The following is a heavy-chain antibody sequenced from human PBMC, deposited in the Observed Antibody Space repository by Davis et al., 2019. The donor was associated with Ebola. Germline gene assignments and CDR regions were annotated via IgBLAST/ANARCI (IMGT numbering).Heavy chain of an antibody. J-gene: IGHJ4*02. Sequence: GESLKISCAASGFTFSSYSMNWVRQAPGKGLEWVSYISSSSSTIYYADSVKGRFTISRDNAKNSLYLQMNSLRDEDTAVYYCARQLNTVTTVMVDYWGQGTLVTVSS. CDR2: ISSSSSTI. CDR3: ARQLNTVTTVMVDY. V-gene: IGHV3-48*02. D-gene: IGHD4-17*01. CDR1: GFTFSSYS.